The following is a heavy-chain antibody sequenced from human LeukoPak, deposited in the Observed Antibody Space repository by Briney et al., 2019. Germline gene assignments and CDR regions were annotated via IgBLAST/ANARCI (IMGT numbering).Heavy chain of an antibody. CDR3: ARDIFSVAGPDLDC. D-gene: IGHD6-19*01. V-gene: IGHV3-9*01. J-gene: IGHJ4*02. CDR2: ISWDSGSI. Sequence: PGRSLRLSCAASGFTFDNYAMRCVRHTPGNCLEWVLGISWDSGSINYADSVKGRFTISRDNAKNSLFLQMNSLRTEDTALYYCARDIFSVAGPDLDCWGQGTQVTVSS. CDR1: GFTFDNYA.